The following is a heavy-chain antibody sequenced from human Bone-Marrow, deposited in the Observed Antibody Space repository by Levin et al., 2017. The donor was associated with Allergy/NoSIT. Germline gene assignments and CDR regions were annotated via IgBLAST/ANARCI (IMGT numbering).Heavy chain of an antibody. J-gene: IGHJ4*02. CDR3: AKDSGAGRQWLVYYFDY. Sequence: GGSLRLSCAASGFTFSSYGMHWVRQAPGKGLEWVAVISYDGSNKYYADSVKGRFTISRDNSKNTLYLQMNSLRAEDTAVYYCAKDSGAGRQWLVYYFDYWGQGTLVTVSS. CDR1: GFTFSSYG. CDR2: ISYDGSNK. D-gene: IGHD6-19*01. V-gene: IGHV3-30*18.